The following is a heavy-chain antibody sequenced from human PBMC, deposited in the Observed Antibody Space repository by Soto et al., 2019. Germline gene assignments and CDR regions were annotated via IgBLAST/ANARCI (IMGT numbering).Heavy chain of an antibody. CDR3: AKMLRAYYYYGMDV. J-gene: IGHJ6*02. D-gene: IGHD3-10*02. CDR1: GFAFSSYA. V-gene: IGHV3-23*01. CDR2: ISGSGGST. Sequence: EVQLLESGGGLVQPGGSLRLSCAASGFAFSSYAMSWVRQAPWKGLEWVSAISGSGGSTYYADSVKGRFTISRDNSKNTLYLQMNSLRAEDTAVYYCAKMLRAYYYYGMDVWGQGTTVTVSS.